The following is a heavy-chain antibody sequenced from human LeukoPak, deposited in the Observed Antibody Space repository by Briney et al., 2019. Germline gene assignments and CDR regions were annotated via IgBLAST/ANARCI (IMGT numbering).Heavy chain of an antibody. J-gene: IGHJ5*02. V-gene: IGHV4-31*03. Sequence: PSETLSLTCTVSGGSISSGGYYWSWIRQHPGKGLEWIGYIYYSGSTYYNPSLKSRVTISVDTSKNQFSLKLSSVTAADTAVYNCASQSGGSVETNWFDPWGQGTLVTVSS. CDR3: ASQSGGSVETNWFDP. D-gene: IGHD3-10*01. CDR2: IYYSGST. CDR1: GGSISSGGYY.